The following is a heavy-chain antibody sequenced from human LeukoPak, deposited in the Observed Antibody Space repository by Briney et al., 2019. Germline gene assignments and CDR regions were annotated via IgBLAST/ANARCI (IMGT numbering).Heavy chain of an antibody. CDR1: GGSITSSSYS. D-gene: IGHD3-10*01. J-gene: IGHJ6*03. Sequence: SETLSLTCTVSGGSITSSSYSWGWIRQPPGKGLEWIASMSYSGSTYYNPSLKSRVTISVDTSRNQFSLKLSSVTAADTAVYYCARTTEEYYGSGKSRKYYSYYYYMDVWGKGTTVTVSS. CDR2: MSYSGST. V-gene: IGHV4-39*07. CDR3: ARTTEEYYGSGKSRKYYSYYYYMDV.